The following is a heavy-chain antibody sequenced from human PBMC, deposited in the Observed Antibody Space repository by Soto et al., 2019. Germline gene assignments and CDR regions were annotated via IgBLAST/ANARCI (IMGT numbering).Heavy chain of an antibody. V-gene: IGHV3-23*01. J-gene: IGHJ4*02. D-gene: IGHD6-19*01. CDR2: ISGSGGST. Sequence: EVQLLESGGGLVQPGGSLRLSCAASGFTFSSYAMSWVRQAPGKGLEWVSAISGSGGSTYYADSVKGRFTISRDNSKNILFLQMNSLGGEDTAVYYCARGGYASGWSLDFWGLGTLVTVSS. CDR1: GFTFSSYA. CDR3: ARGGYASGWSLDF.